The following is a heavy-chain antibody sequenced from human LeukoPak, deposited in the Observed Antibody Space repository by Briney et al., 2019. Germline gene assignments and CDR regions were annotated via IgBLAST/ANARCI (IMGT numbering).Heavy chain of an antibody. CDR2: INPNSGGT. J-gene: IGHJ4*02. CDR1: GYTFTGYY. D-gene: IGHD5-18*01. CDR3: ARRGSSYGYGMSL. Sequence: ASVKVSCKASGYTFTGYYMHWVRQAPGQGLEWMGRINPNSGGTNYAQKFQGRVTMTRDTSISTAYMELSRLRSDDTAVYYCARRGSSYGYGMSLWGQGTLVTVSS. V-gene: IGHV1-2*06.